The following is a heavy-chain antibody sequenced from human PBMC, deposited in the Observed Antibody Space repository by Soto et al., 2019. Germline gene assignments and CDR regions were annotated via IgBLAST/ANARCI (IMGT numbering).Heavy chain of an antibody. D-gene: IGHD3-3*01. CDR2: ISSSSSTI. CDR1: GFTFSSYS. CDR3: ASPGVGYDFWNYMDV. V-gene: IGHV3-48*01. J-gene: IGHJ6*03. Sequence: GGSLRLSCAASGFTFSSYSMNWVRQAPGKGLEWVSYISSSSSTIYYADSVKGRFTISRDNAKNSLYLQMNSLRAEDTAVYYCASPGVGYDFWNYMDVWGKGTTVTISS.